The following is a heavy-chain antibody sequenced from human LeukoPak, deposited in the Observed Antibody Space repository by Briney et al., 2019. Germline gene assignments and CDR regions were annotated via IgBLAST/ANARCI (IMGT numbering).Heavy chain of an antibody. J-gene: IGHJ4*02. V-gene: IGHV6-1*01. CDR1: GDSVSSNSAA. Sequence: SQTLSLTCAISGDSVSSNSAAWNWIRQSPSRGLEWLGRTYYRSKWYNDYAVSVKSRITINPDTSKNQFSLQLNSVTPEDTAVYYCARGTLERYCSGGSCSVYYFDYWGQGTLVTVSS. CDR2: TYYRSKWYN. CDR3: ARGTLERYCSGGSCSVYYFDY. D-gene: IGHD2-15*01.